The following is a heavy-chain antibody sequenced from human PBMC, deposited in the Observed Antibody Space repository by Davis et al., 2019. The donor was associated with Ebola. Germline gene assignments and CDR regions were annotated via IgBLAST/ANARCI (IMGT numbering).Heavy chain of an antibody. J-gene: IGHJ5*02. CDR2: ISYDGSNK. Sequence: GESLKISCAASGFTFSSYAMHWVRQAPGKGLEWVAVISYDGSNKYYADSVKGRFTISRDNSKNTLYLQMNSLRAEDTAVYYCAKVGTEGWFDPWGQGTLVTVSS. CDR1: GFTFSSYA. V-gene: IGHV3-30*04. D-gene: IGHD3-10*01. CDR3: AKVGTEGWFDP.